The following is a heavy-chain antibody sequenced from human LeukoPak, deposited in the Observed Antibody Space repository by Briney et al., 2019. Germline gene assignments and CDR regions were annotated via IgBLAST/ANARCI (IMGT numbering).Heavy chain of an antibody. D-gene: IGHD3-3*01. CDR2: IIPIFGTA. Sequence: SVKVSCKASGGTFSSYAISWVRQAPGQGLEWMGGIIPIFGTANYAQKFQGRVTITTDESTSTAYMGLSSLRSEDTAVYYCARGRFLEWFQREYYFDYWGQGTLVTVSS. J-gene: IGHJ4*02. CDR3: ARGRFLEWFQREYYFDY. CDR1: GGTFSSYA. V-gene: IGHV1-69*05.